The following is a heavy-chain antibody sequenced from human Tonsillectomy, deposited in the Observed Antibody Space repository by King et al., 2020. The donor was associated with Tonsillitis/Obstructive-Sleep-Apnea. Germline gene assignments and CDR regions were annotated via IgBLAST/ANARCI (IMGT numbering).Heavy chain of an antibody. Sequence: QLVQSGAEVKKPGESLKIYCKGSGYSFTSYRIGWVRQMPGKGLECMGIIYPGDSDTRYSPSFQGQGTISAYKSISTAYLQWSGLMASVTAMYYCARRLADGRAFDIWGQGTMVTVSS. CDR1: GYSFTSYR. CDR2: IYPGDSDT. D-gene: IGHD3-3*02. J-gene: IGHJ3*02. CDR3: ARRLADGRAFDI. V-gene: IGHV5-51*01.